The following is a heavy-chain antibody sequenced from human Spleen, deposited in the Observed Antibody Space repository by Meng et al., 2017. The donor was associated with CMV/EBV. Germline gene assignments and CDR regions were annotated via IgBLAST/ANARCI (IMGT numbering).Heavy chain of an antibody. J-gene: IGHJ4*02. CDR2: SRNDGSNE. CDR1: GFTFSSYS. Sequence: GESLKISCAASGFTFSSYSMNWVRQAPGKGLEWVAFSRNDGSNEYYEDSVKGRFTISRANSKNTLYLQMNSLRPEDTAVYYCAKAVVYGSGSQGLFDYWGQGTLVTVSS. D-gene: IGHD3-10*01. CDR3: AKAVVYGSGSQGLFDY. V-gene: IGHV3-30*02.